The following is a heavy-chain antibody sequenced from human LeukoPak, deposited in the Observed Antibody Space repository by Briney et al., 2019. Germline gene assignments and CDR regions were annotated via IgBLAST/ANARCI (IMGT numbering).Heavy chain of an antibody. CDR3: AREGVRVVDLDY. D-gene: IGHD3-3*01. J-gene: IGHJ4*02. Sequence: GGSLRLSCSASGFTFSSHWMSWVRQAPGKGLKWVANIKQDGSEKYYVDSVKGRFTISRDNAKDSLYLQMNSLRAEDTAVYYCAREGVRVVDLDYWGQGILVTVSS. CDR1: GFTFSSHW. CDR2: IKQDGSEK. V-gene: IGHV3-7*01.